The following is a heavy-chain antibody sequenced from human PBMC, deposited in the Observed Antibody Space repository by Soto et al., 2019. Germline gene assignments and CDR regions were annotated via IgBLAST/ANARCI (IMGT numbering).Heavy chain of an antibody. J-gene: IGHJ3*02. V-gene: IGHV3-33*01. CDR1: GFTFSTYG. CDR2: VWFDGSDK. D-gene: IGHD2-15*01. Sequence: GGSLRLSCAASGFTFSTYGMHWFRKAPGKGLEWVALVWFDGSDKYSSDSVKGRFTISRDNSKNTLYLQMNSLRAEDTAVYSCARLYCSASSCYSVGGFDIWGQGTMVTVSS. CDR3: ARLYCSASSCYSVGGFDI.